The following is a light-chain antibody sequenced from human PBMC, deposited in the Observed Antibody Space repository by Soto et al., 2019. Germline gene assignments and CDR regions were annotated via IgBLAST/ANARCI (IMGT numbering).Light chain of an antibody. V-gene: IGKV1-5*03. J-gene: IGKJ1*01. CDR1: QTISSW. CDR2: KAS. CDR3: QHYNSYGT. Sequence: DIQMTQSPSTLSGSVGDRVTITCRASQTISSWLAWYQQKPGKAPKLLIYKASSLETGVPSRFSGSGSGTEFTLTISSLQPDDFATYYCQHYNSYGTFGQGTKVDIK.